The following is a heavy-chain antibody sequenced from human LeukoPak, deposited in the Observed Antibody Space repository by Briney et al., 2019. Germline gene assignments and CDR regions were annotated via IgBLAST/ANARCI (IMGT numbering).Heavy chain of an antibody. D-gene: IGHD2-2*01. V-gene: IGHV6-1*01. CDR3: ARDLCSSSSCPNNWIDP. CDR2: TYYRSKWYN. J-gene: IGHJ5*02. CDR1: GDSVSSNSAA. Sequence: SQTLSLTCAISGDSVSSNSAASNWIRQSPWRGLEWLVRTYYRSKWYNNYAISVKSRIIINPDTSKNQFSLQLNSVTPEDTAVYYCARDLCSSSSCPNNWIDPWGQGTLVTVSS.